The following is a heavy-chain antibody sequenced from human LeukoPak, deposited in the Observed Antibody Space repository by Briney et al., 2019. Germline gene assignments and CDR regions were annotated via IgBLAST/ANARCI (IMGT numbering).Heavy chain of an antibody. V-gene: IGHV3-23*01. Sequence: GGSLRLSCAASGFTFSSYTMNWVRQAPGKGLEWVSAISGSGGSTYYADSVKGRFTISRDNSKNTLYLQMNSLRAEDTAVYDCAKDPDIQLRRRRYFDYWGQGTLVTVSS. CDR1: GFTFSSYT. J-gene: IGHJ4*02. D-gene: IGHD2-15*01. CDR3: AKDPDIQLRRRRYFDY. CDR2: ISGSGGST.